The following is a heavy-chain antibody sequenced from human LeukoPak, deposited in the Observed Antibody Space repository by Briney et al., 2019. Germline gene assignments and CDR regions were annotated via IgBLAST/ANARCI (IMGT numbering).Heavy chain of an antibody. CDR3: ARPPHSSSSA. J-gene: IGHJ5*02. D-gene: IGHD6-6*01. Sequence: KTSETLPLTCTVSGGSISSSSYYWGWIRQPPGKGLEWIGSIYYSGSTYYNPSLKSRVTISVDTSKNQFSLKLSSVTAADTAVYYCARPPHSSSSAWGQGTLVTVSS. V-gene: IGHV4-39*01. CDR2: IYYSGST. CDR1: GGSISSSSYY.